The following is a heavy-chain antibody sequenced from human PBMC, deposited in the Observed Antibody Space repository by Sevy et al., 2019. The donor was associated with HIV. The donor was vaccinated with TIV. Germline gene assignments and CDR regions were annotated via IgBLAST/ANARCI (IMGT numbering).Heavy chain of an antibody. CDR3: ARDIGYCSSTSCFYYYGMDV. CDR1: GFTFSSYA. J-gene: IGHJ6*02. V-gene: IGHV3-30-3*01. CDR2: ISYDGSNK. D-gene: IGHD2-2*01. Sequence: GGSLRLSCAASGFTFSSYAMHWVRQAPGKGLEWVAVISYDGSNKYYADSVKGRFTISIDNSKNTLYLQMNSLRAEDTAVYYCARDIGYCSSTSCFYYYGMDVWGQGTTVTVSS.